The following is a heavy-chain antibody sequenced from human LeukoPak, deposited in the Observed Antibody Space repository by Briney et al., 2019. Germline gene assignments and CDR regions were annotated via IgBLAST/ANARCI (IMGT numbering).Heavy chain of an antibody. CDR2: ISGSGGST. J-gene: IGHJ5*02. CDR3: ARIQYSQWLVHSRIDP. D-gene: IGHD6-19*01. CDR1: GFTFSSYA. Sequence: PGGSLRLSCAASGFTFSSYAMSWVRQAPGKGLEWVSAISGSGGSTYYADSVKGRFTISRDNSKNTLYLQMNSLRAEDTAVYYCARIQYSQWLVHSRIDPWGQGTLVTVSS. V-gene: IGHV3-23*01.